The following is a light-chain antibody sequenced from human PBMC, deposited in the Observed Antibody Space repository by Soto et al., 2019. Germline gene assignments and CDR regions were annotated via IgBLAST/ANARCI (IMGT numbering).Light chain of an antibody. CDR2: GNS. CDR3: QSYDSSLSGSDV. CDR1: SSNIGAGYD. J-gene: IGLJ1*01. V-gene: IGLV1-40*01. Sequence: QPVLTQPPSVSGAPGQRVTISCTGSSSNIGAGYDVHWYQQLPGTAPKLLIYGNSNRPSGVPDRFSGSKSGTSASLDITGLQAEDEADYYCQSYDSSLSGSDVFGTGTKLTVL.